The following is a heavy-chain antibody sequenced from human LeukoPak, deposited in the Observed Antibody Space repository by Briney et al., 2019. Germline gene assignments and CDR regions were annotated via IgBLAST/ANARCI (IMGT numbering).Heavy chain of an antibody. Sequence: PGGSLRLSCAASGFTFSSYSMNLVRQAPGKGLEWVSYISSSSSTIYYADSVKGRFTISRDNAKNSLYLQMNSLRAEDTAVYYCARDLTSYDFWSGYSGFDYWGQGTLVTVSS. V-gene: IGHV3-48*01. CDR1: GFTFSSYS. CDR2: ISSSSSTI. CDR3: ARDLTSYDFWSGYSGFDY. J-gene: IGHJ4*02. D-gene: IGHD3-3*01.